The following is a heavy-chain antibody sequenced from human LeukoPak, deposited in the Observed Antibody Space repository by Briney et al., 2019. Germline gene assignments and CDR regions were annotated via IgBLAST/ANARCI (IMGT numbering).Heavy chain of an antibody. CDR2: ISYDGSNK. CDR3: ARGLTWIQLFYLDY. V-gene: IGHV3-30*04. CDR1: GFTFSSYA. Sequence: PGGSPRLSCAASGFTFSSYAMHWVRQAPGKGLEWVAVISYDGSNKYYADSVKGRFTISRDNSKNTLYLQMNSLRAEDTAVYYCARGLTWIQLFYLDYWGQGTLVTVSS. J-gene: IGHJ4*02. D-gene: IGHD5-18*01.